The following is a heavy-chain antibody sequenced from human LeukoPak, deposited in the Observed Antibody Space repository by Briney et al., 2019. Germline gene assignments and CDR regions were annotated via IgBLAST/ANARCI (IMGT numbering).Heavy chain of an antibody. V-gene: IGHV3-23*01. D-gene: IGHD3-10*01. CDR1: GFTFSSYA. CDR2: ISGSGATT. J-gene: IGHJ4*02. Sequence: GGSLRLSCAASGFTFSSYAMSWVRQAPGKGLEWVSAISGSGATTYYADSVKGRFTISRDKSNNTMYLQMNSLRAEDTAVYYCAKDYAYYYGSGIGGFDYWGQGTLVTVSS. CDR3: AKDYAYYYGSGIGGFDY.